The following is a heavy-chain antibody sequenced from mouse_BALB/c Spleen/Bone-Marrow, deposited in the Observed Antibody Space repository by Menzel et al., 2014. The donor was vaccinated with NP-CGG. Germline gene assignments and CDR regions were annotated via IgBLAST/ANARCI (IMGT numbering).Heavy chain of an antibody. V-gene: IGHV1-7*01. CDR1: GYTFTSYW. CDR3: ARSYYGYLYYFDD. CDR2: INPSTGYT. D-gene: IGHD1-2*01. Sequence: VQLQQSGAELAKPGASVKMSCKASGYTFTSYWMHWVKQRPGQGLEWIGYINPSTGYTEYNQKFKDKATLTADKSSSTAYMQLSSLTSEDSAVYYCARSYYGYLYYFDDWGQGTTVTVSS. J-gene: IGHJ2*01.